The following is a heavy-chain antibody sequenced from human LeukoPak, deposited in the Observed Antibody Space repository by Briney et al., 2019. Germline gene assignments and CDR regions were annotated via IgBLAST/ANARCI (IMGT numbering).Heavy chain of an antibody. J-gene: IGHJ5*02. Sequence: GGSLRLSCAASGFTFSYYGMHWVRQAPGKGLEWVALISSDGGNKYYADSVKGRFTISRDNSNNTLFLQMNSLSAEDSAVYYCAKGAERYSSGYNWFDPWGQGTLVTVSS. D-gene: IGHD6-19*01. CDR2: ISSDGGNK. CDR3: AKGAERYSSGYNWFDP. CDR1: GFTFSYYG. V-gene: IGHV3-30*18.